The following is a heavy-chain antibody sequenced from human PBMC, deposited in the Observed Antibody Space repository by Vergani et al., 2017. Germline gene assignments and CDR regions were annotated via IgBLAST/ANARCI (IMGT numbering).Heavy chain of an antibody. CDR3: AREGCSSTSCYGRHYYYYMDV. J-gene: IGHJ6*03. CDR2: IIPIFGTA. D-gene: IGHD2-2*01. CDR1: GGTFSSYA. Sequence: QVQLVQSGAEVKKPGSSVKVSCKASGGTFSSYAISWVRQAPGQGLEWMGGIIPIFGTANYAQKFQGRVTITADESTSTAYMELSSLRSEDTAVYYCAREGCSSTSCYGRHYYYYMDVWGKGTTVTVSS. V-gene: IGHV1-69*01.